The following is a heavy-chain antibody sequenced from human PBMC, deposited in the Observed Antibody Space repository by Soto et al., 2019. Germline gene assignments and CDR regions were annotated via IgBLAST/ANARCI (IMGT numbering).Heavy chain of an antibody. J-gene: IGHJ4*02. CDR2: ISGSGGST. V-gene: IGHV3-23*01. D-gene: IGHD3-22*01. CDR1: GFTVSSTY. CDR3: AKEADISGYYPDY. Sequence: GGSLRLSCAASGFTVSSTYMSWVRQAPGKGLEWVSVISGSGGSTHYADSVKGRSTISRDNSKNTLHLQVNSLRGEDTAVYYCAKEADISGYYPDYWGQGTQVTVS.